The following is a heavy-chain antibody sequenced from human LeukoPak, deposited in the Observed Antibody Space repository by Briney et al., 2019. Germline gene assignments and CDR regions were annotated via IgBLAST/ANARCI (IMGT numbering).Heavy chain of an antibody. CDR3: ARLNNVLRFLEWPEDAFDI. CDR1: GGSISSSSYY. J-gene: IGHJ3*02. V-gene: IGHV4-39*01. CDR2: IYYSGST. Sequence: SETLSLTCTVSGGSISSSSYYWGWIRQPPGKGLEWIRSIYYSGSTYSNPSLKSRVTISVDTSKNQFSLKLSSVTAADTAVYYCARLNNVLRFLEWPEDAFDIWGQGTMVTVSS. D-gene: IGHD3-3*01.